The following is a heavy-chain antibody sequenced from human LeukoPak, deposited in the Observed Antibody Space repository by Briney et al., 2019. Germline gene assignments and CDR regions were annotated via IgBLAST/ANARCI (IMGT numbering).Heavy chain of an antibody. CDR2: INSDGGGA. Sequence: PGGSLRLSCAASGITFGNNWMHWVRQGPGKGLVWISRINSDGGGAIYADSVKGRFTISRDNAKNTLYLQMNSLRAEDTAVYYCARPTKEGSSWYWWFDPWGQGTLVTVSS. CDR1: GITFGNNW. D-gene: IGHD6-13*01. V-gene: IGHV3-74*01. CDR3: ARPTKEGSSWYWWFDP. J-gene: IGHJ5*02.